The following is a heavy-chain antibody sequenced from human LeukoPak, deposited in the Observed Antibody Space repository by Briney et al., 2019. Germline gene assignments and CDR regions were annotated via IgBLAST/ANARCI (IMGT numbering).Heavy chain of an antibody. D-gene: IGHD1-26*01. V-gene: IGHV3-7*01. Sequence: GGSLRLSCAASGFTFSSYWMSWVRQAPGKGLEWVANIKQDGSEKYYVDSVKGRFTISRDNAKNSLYLQMNSLRAEDTAVYYCARAVDGSSTDAFDIWGQGTMVTVSS. J-gene: IGHJ3*02. CDR2: IKQDGSEK. CDR3: ARAVDGSSTDAFDI. CDR1: GFTFSSYW.